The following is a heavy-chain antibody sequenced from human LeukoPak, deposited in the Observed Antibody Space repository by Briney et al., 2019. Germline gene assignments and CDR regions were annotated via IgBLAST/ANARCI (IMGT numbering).Heavy chain of an antibody. CDR1: GFTFSSYS. Sequence: PGGSLRLSCAASGFTFSSYSMNWVRQAPGKGLEWVSAISSSSSYIYYADAVKGRFTISSDNAKNSLYLQMNSLRAEDTAVYYCARGHCSGGSCYDEDYYYYGMDVWGQGTTVTVSS. J-gene: IGHJ6*02. CDR2: ISSSSSYI. CDR3: ARGHCSGGSCYDEDYYYYGMDV. V-gene: IGHV3-21*01. D-gene: IGHD2-15*01.